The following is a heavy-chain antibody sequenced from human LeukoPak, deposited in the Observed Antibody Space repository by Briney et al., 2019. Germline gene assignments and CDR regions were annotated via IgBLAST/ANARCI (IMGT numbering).Heavy chain of an antibody. D-gene: IGHD3-10*01. CDR2: IYYSGST. J-gene: IGHJ3*02. Sequence: SETLSLTCTVSGGSISSYYWSWIRQPPGKGLERIGYIYYSGSTTYNPSLKSRVTISVDTSKNQFSLKLSSVTAADTAVYYCARASYYESRNNIAFDIWGRGTMVTVSS. CDR1: GGSISSYY. CDR3: ARASYYESRNNIAFDI. V-gene: IGHV4-59*01.